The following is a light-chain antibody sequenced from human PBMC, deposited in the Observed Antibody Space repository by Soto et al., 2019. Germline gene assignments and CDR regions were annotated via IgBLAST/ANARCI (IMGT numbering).Light chain of an antibody. J-gene: IGKJ1*01. V-gene: IGKV1-6*01. CDR3: APDYIFPRT. Sequence: IQITQSPSFLSASVGDRVTIACRASQGIRNDLGWYQQKPGKAPKLLIYAASNLQSGVPSRFSGSGSGTDFTLIISSLQPEEFATYYCAPDYIFPRTFGQGTKVDIK. CDR2: AAS. CDR1: QGIRND.